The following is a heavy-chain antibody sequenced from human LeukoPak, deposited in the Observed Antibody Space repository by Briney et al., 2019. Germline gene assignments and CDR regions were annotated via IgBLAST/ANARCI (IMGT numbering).Heavy chain of an antibody. CDR1: GGSFSGYY. Sequence: PSETLSLTCAVYGGSFSGYYWSWIRQPPGKGLEWIGEINHSGATNYNPSHKSRATISLDTIKIHFSLKLTSVTAADTAIYYCARRTNIGWYFDFWGRGTVVTVSS. V-gene: IGHV4-34*01. D-gene: IGHD1-7*01. CDR2: INHSGAT. J-gene: IGHJ2*01. CDR3: ARRTNIGWYFDF.